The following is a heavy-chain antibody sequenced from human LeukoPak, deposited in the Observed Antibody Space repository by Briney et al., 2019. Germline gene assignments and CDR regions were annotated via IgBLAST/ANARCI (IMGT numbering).Heavy chain of an antibody. Sequence: AESLKISCKGFAYSFTASWIGWVRQMPAKGLEWMGIIYPGDSDSRYSPSFQGQVTMSVDKSTSTAYLQWSTLKASDTAMYYCATMRELEFEEYYFDFWGQGTLVTVSS. V-gene: IGHV5-51*01. D-gene: IGHD1-1*01. CDR3: ATMRELEFEEYYFDF. CDR2: IYPGDSDS. CDR1: AYSFTASW. J-gene: IGHJ4*02.